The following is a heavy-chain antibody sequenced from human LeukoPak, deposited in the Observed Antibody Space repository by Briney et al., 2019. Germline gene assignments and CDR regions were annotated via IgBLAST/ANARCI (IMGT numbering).Heavy chain of an antibody. D-gene: IGHD4-17*01. V-gene: IGHV3-21*01. CDR2: ISSSSSYI. CDR3: ARGTRTTAFDY. J-gene: IGHJ4*02. CDR1: GFTFSGYT. Sequence: GGSLRLSCAASGFTFSGYTMNWVRQAPGKGLEWVSSISSSSSYIYYADSVKGRFTISRDNAKNSLYLQMNSLRAGDTAVYYCARGTRTTAFDYWGQGTLVTVSS.